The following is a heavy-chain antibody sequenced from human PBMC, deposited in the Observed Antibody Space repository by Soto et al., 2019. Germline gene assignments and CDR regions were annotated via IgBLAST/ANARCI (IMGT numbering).Heavy chain of an antibody. V-gene: IGHV1-18*01. J-gene: IGHJ6*02. D-gene: IGHD2-8*01. Sequence: QGQLVQSGPEVKKPGASVKVSCKASGYTFSRYGISWVRQAPGQGLEWMGWGSGYNGDTKYAQKVQGRVPKTIDTSTYTAYMELRSLTSDDTAIYYCAKNGQPPYYYYGMDVWGQGTTVTVSS. CDR2: GSGYNGDT. CDR1: GYTFSRYG. CDR3: AKNGQPPYYYYGMDV.